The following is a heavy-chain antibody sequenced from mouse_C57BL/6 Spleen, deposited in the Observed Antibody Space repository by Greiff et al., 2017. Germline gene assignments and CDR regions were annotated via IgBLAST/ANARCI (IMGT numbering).Heavy chain of an antibody. CDR2: IYPGSGST. CDR3: ARRGDYDEKDFDY. Sequence: QVQLQQPGAELVKPGASVKMSCKASGYTFTSYWITWVKQRPGQGLEWIGDIYPGSGSTNYNEKFKSKATLTVDTSSSTAYMQLSSLTSEDSAVYYCARRGDYDEKDFDYWGQGTTLTVSS. V-gene: IGHV1-55*01. D-gene: IGHD2-4*01. J-gene: IGHJ2*01. CDR1: GYTFTSYW.